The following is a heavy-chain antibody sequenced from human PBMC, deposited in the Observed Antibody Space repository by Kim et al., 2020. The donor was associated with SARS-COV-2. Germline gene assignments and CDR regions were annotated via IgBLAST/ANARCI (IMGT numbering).Heavy chain of an antibody. CDR3: ARHGAGYSGYDYLYGMDV. V-gene: IGHV5-51*01. Sequence: GESLKISCKGSGYSFTSYWIGWVRQMPGKGLEWMGIIYPGDSDSRYSPSFQGQVTISADKSISTAYLQWSSLKASDTAMYYCARHGAGYSGYDYLYGMDVWGQGTTVTVSS. D-gene: IGHD5-12*01. J-gene: IGHJ6*02. CDR2: IYPGDSDS. CDR1: GYSFTSYW.